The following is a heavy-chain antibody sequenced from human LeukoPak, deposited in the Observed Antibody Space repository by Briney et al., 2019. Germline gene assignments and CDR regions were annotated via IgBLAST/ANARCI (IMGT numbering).Heavy chain of an antibody. CDR2: ITANGVST. J-gene: IGHJ4*02. CDR1: AFTFSNYG. CDR3: AKSYYYGSGSYYKPPYFDY. V-gene: IGHV3-23*01. Sequence: GGSLRLSCVGTAFTFSNYGIHWVRQAPGKGLQWVSAITANGVSTYYADSVKGRFTISRDNSKNTLYLQMNSLRAEDTAVYYCAKSYYYGSGSYYKPPYFDYWGQGTLVTVSS. D-gene: IGHD3-10*01.